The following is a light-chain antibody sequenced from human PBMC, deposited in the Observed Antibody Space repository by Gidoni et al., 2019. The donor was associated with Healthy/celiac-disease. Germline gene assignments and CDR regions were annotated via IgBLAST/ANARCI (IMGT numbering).Light chain of an antibody. Sequence: EIVLTQSPATLSLSPGERATLSCRASQRVSSYLAWYQQKPGQAPSLLIYDASNRATGIPARCSGSGSGTDFTLTISSLEPEDFAVYYCQQRSNWPLTFGGGTKVEIK. CDR1: QRVSSY. CDR2: DAS. J-gene: IGKJ4*01. CDR3: QQRSNWPLT. V-gene: IGKV3-11*01.